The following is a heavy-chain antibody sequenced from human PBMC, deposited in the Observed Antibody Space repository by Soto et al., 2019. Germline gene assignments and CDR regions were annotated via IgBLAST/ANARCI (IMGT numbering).Heavy chain of an antibody. CDR1: GGSINSGGYY. CDR2: IYNSGST. J-gene: IGHJ4*02. Sequence: QVQLQESGPGLVKPSQTLSLTCTVSGGSINSGGYYWSWIRQHPGKGLEWIGYIYNSGSTYYNPSIKSRVTISVXTTXXQXALKLSSVTAADTAVYCCARGITMVRGVIHTPYFDYWGQGTLVTVSS. V-gene: IGHV4-31*03. CDR3: ARGITMVRGVIHTPYFDY. D-gene: IGHD3-10*01.